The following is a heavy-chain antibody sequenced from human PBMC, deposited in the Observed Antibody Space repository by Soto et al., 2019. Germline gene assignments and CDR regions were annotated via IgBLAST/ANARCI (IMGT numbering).Heavy chain of an antibody. J-gene: IGHJ3*02. V-gene: IGHV1-18*01. CDR2: ISAYNGNT. CDR1: VYTFTSYG. Sequence: QVQLVQSGAEVKKPGASVKVSCKASVYTFTSYGISWVRQAPGQGLEWMGWISAYNGNTNDAQKLQGRVIMNTYTSTRTDYMELRSLRSDDTAVYYCARFTGFDAFDIWGQGTMVTVSS. CDR3: ARFTGFDAFDI. D-gene: IGHD4-4*01.